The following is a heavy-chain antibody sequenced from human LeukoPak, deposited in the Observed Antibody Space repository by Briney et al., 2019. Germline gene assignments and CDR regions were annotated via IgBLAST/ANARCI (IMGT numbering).Heavy chain of an antibody. J-gene: IGHJ4*02. CDR1: GGSFSGYY. CDR3: ARAEIKLYNQRRYYFDY. CDR2: INHSGST. Sequence: SETLSLTCAVYGGSFSGYYWSWIRQPPGKGLQWIGEINHSGSTNYNPSLKSRVTISVDTSKNQFSLKLSSVTAADTAVYYCARAEIKLYNQRRYYFDYWGQGTLVTVSS. D-gene: IGHD3-16*02. V-gene: IGHV4-34*01.